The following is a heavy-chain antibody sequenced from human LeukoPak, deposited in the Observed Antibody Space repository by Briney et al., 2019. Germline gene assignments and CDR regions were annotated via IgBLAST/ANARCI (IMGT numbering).Heavy chain of an antibody. CDR3: AKVGTLSRVWELLDL. V-gene: IGHV3-43*02. CDR2: ISGDGGST. CDR1: GFTFDDYA. D-gene: IGHD1-26*01. J-gene: IGHJ4*02. Sequence: PGGSLRLSCAASGFTFDDYAMHWVRQAPGKGLEWVSLISGDGGSTYYADSVKGRFTISRDNSKNSLYLQMNSLRTEDTALYYCAKVGTLSRVWELLDLWGQGTLVTVSS.